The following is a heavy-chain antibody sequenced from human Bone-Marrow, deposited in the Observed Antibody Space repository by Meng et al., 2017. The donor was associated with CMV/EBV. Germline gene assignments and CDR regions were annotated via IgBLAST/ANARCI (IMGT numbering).Heavy chain of an antibody. CDR3: ARDPYYDFWSGLTGGMDV. V-gene: IGHV3-74*01. Sequence: GVLKISCAASGFTFSSYWMHWVRQAPGKGLVWVSRINSDGSSTSYADSVKGRFTISRDNAKNALYLQMNSLRAEDTAVYYCARDPYYDFWSGLTGGMDVWGQGTTVTVSS. D-gene: IGHD3-3*01. J-gene: IGHJ6*01. CDR1: GFTFSSYW. CDR2: INSDGSST.